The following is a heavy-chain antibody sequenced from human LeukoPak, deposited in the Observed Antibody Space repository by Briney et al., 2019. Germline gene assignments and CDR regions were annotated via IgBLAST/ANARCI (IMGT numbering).Heavy chain of an antibody. J-gene: IGHJ4*02. Sequence: SETLSLTCAVSGGSISSNSYYWGWIRQPPGKGLEWIGSIYYSGSTYYNPSLTSRVTISVDTSKNQFSLKLTSVTAADTAVYYCARYNILTASDYWGQGILVTVSS. CDR1: GGSISSNSYY. CDR2: IYYSGST. D-gene: IGHD3-9*01. CDR3: ARYNILTASDY. V-gene: IGHV4-39*07.